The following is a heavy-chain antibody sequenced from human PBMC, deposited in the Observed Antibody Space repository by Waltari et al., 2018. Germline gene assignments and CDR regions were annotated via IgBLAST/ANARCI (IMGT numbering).Heavy chain of an antibody. D-gene: IGHD1-26*01. CDR2: ISGGGYPI. Sequence: EVQLVESGGGLVQPGGSLRLSCAASGFRFRSSGMNWVRQAPGKGLEWVAHISGGGYPIYYADSVKGRFTISRDNAKNSLFLQMNGLRAEDTAVYYCAPMGASRLTWTDWGQGTLVTVSS. CDR3: APMGASRLTWTD. J-gene: IGHJ4*02. CDR1: GFRFRSSG. V-gene: IGHV3-48*01.